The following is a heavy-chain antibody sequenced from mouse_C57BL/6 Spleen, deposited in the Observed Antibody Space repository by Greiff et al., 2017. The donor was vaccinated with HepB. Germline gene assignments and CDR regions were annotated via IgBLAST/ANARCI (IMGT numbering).Heavy chain of an antibody. CDR3: ASPDRYYGYFDY. CDR1: GYSFTSYY. J-gene: IGHJ2*01. D-gene: IGHD2-3*01. CDR2: IYPGSGNT. V-gene: IGHV1-66*01. Sequence: VQLQQSGPELVKPGASVKISCKASGYSFTSYYIHWVKQRPGQGLEWIGWIYPGSGNTKYNEQFKGKATLTADTSSSTAYMQLNNLTSEDSAVYYCASPDRYYGYFDYWGQGTTLTVSS.